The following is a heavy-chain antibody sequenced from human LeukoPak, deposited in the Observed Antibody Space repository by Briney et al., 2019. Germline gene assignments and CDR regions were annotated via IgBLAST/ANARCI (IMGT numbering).Heavy chain of an antibody. Sequence: GGSLRLSCVASGFTFSNYWMSWVRQAPGKGLEWVANIKQNGREKYYVDSVKGRFTTSRDNAKNSLYLQMNSLRAEDTAVYYCAREGSGYGTYFDYWGQGTLVTVSS. J-gene: IGHJ4*02. V-gene: IGHV3-7*01. CDR2: IKQNGREK. D-gene: IGHD5-12*01. CDR1: GFTFSNYW. CDR3: AREGSGYGTYFDY.